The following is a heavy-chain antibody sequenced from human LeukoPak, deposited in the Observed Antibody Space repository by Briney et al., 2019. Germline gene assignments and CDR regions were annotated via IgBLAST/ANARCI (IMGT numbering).Heavy chain of an antibody. Sequence: GGSLRLSCAASGFTFSSYGMSWVRQAPGKGLEWVSAISGSGGSTYYADSVKGRFTISRDNSKNTLYLQMNSLRAEDTAVYYCAKDCGGDCYSATFDYWGQGTLVTVSS. CDR2: ISGSGGST. J-gene: IGHJ4*02. CDR3: AKDCGGDCYSATFDY. D-gene: IGHD2-21*02. CDR1: GFTFSSYG. V-gene: IGHV3-23*01.